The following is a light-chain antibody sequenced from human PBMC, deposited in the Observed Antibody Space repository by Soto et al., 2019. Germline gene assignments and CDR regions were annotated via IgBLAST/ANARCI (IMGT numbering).Light chain of an antibody. Sequence: DIHMTQSPSTLSASVGDRVSISCRASQSIYNWLAWYQKKPGKAPKLLIYKVSGLQSGVPSRFTGSGSGTEFTLTINGLQPDDFATYYCQQGNSCPLTFGGGTKVDI. J-gene: IGKJ4*01. V-gene: IGKV1-5*03. CDR3: QQGNSCPLT. CDR2: KVS. CDR1: QSIYNW.